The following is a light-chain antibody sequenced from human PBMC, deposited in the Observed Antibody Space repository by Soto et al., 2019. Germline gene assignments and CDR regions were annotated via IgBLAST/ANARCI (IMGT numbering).Light chain of an antibody. Sequence: EIVLPQSTATLSLSPGERATLSCRASQSVSSYLAWYQQKPGQAPRLLIYDASNRATGIPARFSGSGSGTDFTLTISSLEPEDFAVYYCQQRSNWLTFGGGTKVDI. CDR1: QSVSSY. CDR3: QQRSNWLT. V-gene: IGKV3-11*01. CDR2: DAS. J-gene: IGKJ4*01.